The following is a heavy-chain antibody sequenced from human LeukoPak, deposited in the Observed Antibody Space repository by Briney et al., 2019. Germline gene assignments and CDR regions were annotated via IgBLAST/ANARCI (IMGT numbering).Heavy chain of an antibody. CDR3: ARTTSFTASGYDY. J-gene: IGHJ4*02. Sequence: ASLKVSCKTSGYTFTSFHINWVRQATGQGLEWMGCMNPYSGDRGYAQKFQGRVSITSDTSISTAYMELSSLRSDDTAVYFCARTTSFTASGYDYWGQGTLVTVSS. CDR2: MNPYSGDR. V-gene: IGHV1-8*03. D-gene: IGHD6-25*01. CDR1: GYTFTSFH.